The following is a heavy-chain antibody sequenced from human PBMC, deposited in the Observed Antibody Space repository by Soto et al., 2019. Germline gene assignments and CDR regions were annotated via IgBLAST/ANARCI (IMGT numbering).Heavy chain of an antibody. V-gene: IGHV4-59*12. Sequence: SETLSLTCTVSGGSISSYYWSWIRQPPGKGLEWIGYIYYSGSTNYNPSLKSRVTISVDTSKNQFSLKLSSVTAADTAVYYCAGLLDIVVVPAAPRSFDYWGQGTLVTVSS. J-gene: IGHJ4*02. CDR3: AGLLDIVVVPAAPRSFDY. CDR2: IYYSGST. D-gene: IGHD2-2*03. CDR1: GGSISSYY.